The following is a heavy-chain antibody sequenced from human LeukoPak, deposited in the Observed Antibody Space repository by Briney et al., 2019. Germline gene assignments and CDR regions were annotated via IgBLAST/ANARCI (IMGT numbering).Heavy chain of an antibody. CDR1: GFNLSSYW. V-gene: IGHV3-74*01. CDR2: INSDGIST. CDR3: GREKHDISDY. J-gene: IGHJ4*02. D-gene: IGHD3-22*01. Sequence: GGSLRLSCAASGFNLSSYWMHWVRQAPGKGLMWVSRINSDGISTSYADSVKGRFTISRDNAKNTLYLQMNSLRAEDTAVYYCGREKHDISDYWGQGTLVTVSS.